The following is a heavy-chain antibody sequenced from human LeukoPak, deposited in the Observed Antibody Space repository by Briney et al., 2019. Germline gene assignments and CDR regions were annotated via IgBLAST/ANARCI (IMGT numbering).Heavy chain of an antibody. CDR3: ANARYYYGSGRSYYFDY. V-gene: IGHV3-30*18. CDR2: ISYDGSNK. CDR1: GFTFISYG. J-gene: IGHJ4*02. Sequence: GSSLTLSCSPSGFTFISYGMQGVRPAPGKRVECVAGISYDGSNKYYADSVKGRFTISRDNSKNTLYLQMNSLRAEDTAVYYCANARYYYGSGRSYYFDYWGQGTLVTVSS. D-gene: IGHD3-10*01.